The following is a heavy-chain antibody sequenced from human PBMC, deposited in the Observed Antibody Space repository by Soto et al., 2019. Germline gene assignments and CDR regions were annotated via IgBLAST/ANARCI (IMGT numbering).Heavy chain of an antibody. V-gene: IGHV3-21*06. Sequence: GGSLRLSCAASGFTFTRYSMNWVRQAPGKGLEWVSSISSTTNYIYYGDSMKGRFTISRDNAKNTLYLEMNSLRAEDTAVYYCARESEDLTSNFDYWGQGTLVTVSS. CDR1: GFTFTRYS. CDR3: ARESEDLTSNFDY. J-gene: IGHJ4*02. CDR2: ISSTTNYI.